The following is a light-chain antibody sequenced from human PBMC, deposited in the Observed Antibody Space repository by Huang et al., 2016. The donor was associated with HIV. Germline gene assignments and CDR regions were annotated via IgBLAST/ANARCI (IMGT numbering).Light chain of an antibody. CDR2: LGS. V-gene: IGKV2-28*01. CDR1: QSLLNSNGYNY. J-gene: IGKJ1*01. Sequence: DIVMTQSPLSLPVTPGEPASISCRSSQSLLNSNGYNYLDWYLQKLGQSPQLLIYLGSYRASGVPDRFSGSGSGTDFTLNITRMEAEDVGVYYCMQALQTPPTFGQGTKVEIK. CDR3: MQALQTPPT.